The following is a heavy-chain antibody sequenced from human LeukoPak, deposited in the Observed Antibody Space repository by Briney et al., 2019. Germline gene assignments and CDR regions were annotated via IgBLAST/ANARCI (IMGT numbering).Heavy chain of an antibody. V-gene: IGHV3-15*01. Sequence: GGPLRLSCAASGFTFSNAWMSWVRQAPGKGLEWVGRIKSKTDGGTTDYAAPVKGRFTTSRDNSKNTLYLQMNSLKTEDTAVYYCTTEPPVEPSNYWGQGTLVTVSS. J-gene: IGHJ4*02. CDR3: TTEPPVEPSNY. CDR2: IKSKTDGGTT. D-gene: IGHD4-23*01. CDR1: GFTFSNAW.